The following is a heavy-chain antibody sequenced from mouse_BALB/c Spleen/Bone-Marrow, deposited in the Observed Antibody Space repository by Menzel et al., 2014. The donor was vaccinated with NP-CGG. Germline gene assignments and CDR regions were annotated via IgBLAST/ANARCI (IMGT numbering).Heavy chain of an antibody. V-gene: IGHV14-3*02. Sequence: EVQLQQSGAELVKPGASVKLSCTASGFNIKDTYMHWVQQRPEQGLEWIGRIDPANGNTKYDPKFQGKATITPDTSSNTAYLQHSSLTSEDTAVYYGALYYDYDVGNWGQGTTLTVSS. J-gene: IGHJ2*01. CDR1: GFNIKDTY. D-gene: IGHD2-4*01. CDR2: IDPANGNT. CDR3: ALYYDYDVGN.